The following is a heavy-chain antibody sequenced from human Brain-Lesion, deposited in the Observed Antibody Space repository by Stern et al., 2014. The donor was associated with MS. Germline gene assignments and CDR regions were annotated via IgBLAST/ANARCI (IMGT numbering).Heavy chain of an antibody. CDR2: IFNSGRT. CDR1: GGSISSGGYY. Sequence: VQLVESGPGLVKPSQTLSLSCTVSGGSISSGGYYWSWIRQPAGKGLEWIGRIFNSGRTSYNPPPKSRVTLSKDTSKNQFSLRLNPRTAADTAVYYCARGRVVPGFQYYATDVWGQGTTVIVSS. CDR3: ARGRVVPGFQYYATDV. J-gene: IGHJ6*02. V-gene: IGHV4-61*02. D-gene: IGHD2-2*01.